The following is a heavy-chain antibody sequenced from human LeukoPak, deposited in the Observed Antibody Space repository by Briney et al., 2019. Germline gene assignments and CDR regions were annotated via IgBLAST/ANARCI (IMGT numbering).Heavy chain of an antibody. CDR3: ARWYSSSSGGYGMDV. CDR2: ISSSSSYI. D-gene: IGHD6-6*01. Sequence: GGSLRLSCAASGFTFSSYSMNWVRQAPGKGLEWVSSISSSSSYIYYADSVKGRFTISRDNAKNSLYLQMNSLRAEDTAVYYCARWYSSSSGGYGMDVWGQGTTVTVSS. J-gene: IGHJ6*02. CDR1: GFTFSSYS. V-gene: IGHV3-21*01.